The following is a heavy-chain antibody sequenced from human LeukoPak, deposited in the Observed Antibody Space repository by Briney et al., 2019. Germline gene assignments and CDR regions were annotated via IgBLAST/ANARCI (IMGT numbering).Heavy chain of an antibody. CDR3: ATQTGYYYYYYMDV. J-gene: IGHJ6*03. CDR1: GYTLTELS. CDR2: FDPEDGET. V-gene: IGHV1-24*01. D-gene: IGHD1-14*01. Sequence: ASVKVSCKVSGYTLTELSMHWVRQAPGKRLEWMGGFDPEDGETIYAQKFQGRVTMTEDTSTDTAYMELSSLRSEDTAVYYCATQTGYYYYYYMDVWGKGTTVTVSS.